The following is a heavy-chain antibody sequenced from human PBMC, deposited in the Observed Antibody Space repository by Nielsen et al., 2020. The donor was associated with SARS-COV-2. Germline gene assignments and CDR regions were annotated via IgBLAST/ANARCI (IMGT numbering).Heavy chain of an antibody. Sequence: GESLKISCAASGFTFSSYWMHWVRQAPGKGLVWVSRINSDGSSTSYADSVKGRFTISRDNAKNTLYLQMNSLRAEDTAVYYCARGGLVGAPSCYYYGMDVWGQGTTVTVSS. V-gene: IGHV3-74*01. CDR1: GFTFSSYW. CDR2: INSDGSST. D-gene: IGHD1-26*01. J-gene: IGHJ6*02. CDR3: ARGGLVGAPSCYYYGMDV.